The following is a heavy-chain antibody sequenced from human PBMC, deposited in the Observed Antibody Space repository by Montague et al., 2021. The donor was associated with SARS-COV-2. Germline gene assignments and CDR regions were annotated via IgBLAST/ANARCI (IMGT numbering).Heavy chain of an antibody. CDR1: GFSLSTSGMC. D-gene: IGHD6-19*01. CDR2: IXWDDDK. CDR3: AREYSSGVYFDY. J-gene: IGHJ4*02. V-gene: IGHV2-70*11. Sequence: VKPTQTLTLTCTFSGFSLSTSGMCVSWIRQPPGKALERLARIXWDDDKYYSTSLKTRLTISKDTSKNQVVLTMTNMDPVDTATYYCAREYSSGVYFDYWGQGTLVTVSS.